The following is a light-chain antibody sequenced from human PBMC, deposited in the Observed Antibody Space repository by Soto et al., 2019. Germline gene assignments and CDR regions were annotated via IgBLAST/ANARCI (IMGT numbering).Light chain of an antibody. CDR2: KAS. V-gene: IGKV1-5*03. J-gene: IGKJ2*01. CDR3: QPYNSYPYT. CDR1: QSISSW. Sequence: DIQMTQSPSTLSASVGDRVTITCRASQSISSWLAWYQQKPGKAPNLLIYKASSLESGVPSRFSGSGSGTEFTLTISSLQRDDFATYYCQPYNSYPYTFGQGTKLEIK.